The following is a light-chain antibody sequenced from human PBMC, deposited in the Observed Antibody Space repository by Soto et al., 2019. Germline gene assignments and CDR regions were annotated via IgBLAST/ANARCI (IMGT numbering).Light chain of an antibody. CDR3: QQYNSS. Sequence: DIQMTQSPSTLSASVGDRVTITCRASQSISSWLAWYQQKPGKAPKLLIYKASSLESGVPSRFSGSGSGTELTLTISSLQPDDFATYYCQQYNSSFGGGTKVEIK. J-gene: IGKJ4*01. V-gene: IGKV1-5*03. CDR1: QSISSW. CDR2: KAS.